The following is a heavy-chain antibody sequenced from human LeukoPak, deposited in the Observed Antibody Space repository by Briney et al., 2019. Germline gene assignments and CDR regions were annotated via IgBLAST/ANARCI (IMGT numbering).Heavy chain of an antibody. D-gene: IGHD2-15*01. CDR1: GFTFSSYA. CDR3: ARDLRYCSGGSCYSGFDY. V-gene: IGHV3-30-3*01. J-gene: IGHJ4*02. Sequence: GGSLRLSCAASGFTFSSYAMHWVRQAPGKGLEWVAVISYDGSNKYYADSVKGRFTISRDNSKNTLYLQMNSLRAEDTAVYYCARDLRYCSGGSCYSGFDYWGQGTLVTVSS. CDR2: ISYDGSNK.